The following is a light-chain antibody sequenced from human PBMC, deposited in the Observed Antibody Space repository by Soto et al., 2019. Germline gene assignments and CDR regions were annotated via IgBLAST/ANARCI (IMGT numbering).Light chain of an antibody. CDR2: GAS. Sequence: EIVLTQSPGTLSLSPGERATLSCRASQSVSSNYLAWYQQRPGQAPRLLIFGASYRAAGIPDRFSGSGAGTDFILTISRLEPEDFAVYYCQHYGSSPPEFTFGPGTKVDSK. V-gene: IGKV3-20*01. J-gene: IGKJ3*01. CDR1: QSVSSNY. CDR3: QHYGSSPPEFT.